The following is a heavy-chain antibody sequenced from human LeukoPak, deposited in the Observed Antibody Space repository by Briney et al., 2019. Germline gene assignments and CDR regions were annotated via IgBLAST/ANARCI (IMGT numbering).Heavy chain of an antibody. J-gene: IGHJ4*02. V-gene: IGHV3-49*03. CDR1: GFTFGDYV. CDR3: TRGSDTIFGVARDGFDS. D-gene: IGHD3-3*01. Sequence: GGSLRLSCTASGFTFGDYVVSWFRQAPGKGLEWVGFIRTKAYGGTTEYAASVKGRFTISRDDSESIAYLQMNSLKTEDTAVYYCTRGSDTIFGVARDGFDSWGQGTLVTVSS. CDR2: IRTKAYGGTT.